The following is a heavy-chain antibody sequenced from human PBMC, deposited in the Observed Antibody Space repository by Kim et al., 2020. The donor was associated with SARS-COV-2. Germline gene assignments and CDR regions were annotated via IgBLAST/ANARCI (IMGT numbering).Heavy chain of an antibody. CDR3: AREPEDYYDSSGYYSGAFDI. D-gene: IGHD3-22*01. V-gene: IGHV4-59*01. J-gene: IGHJ3*02. Sequence: RVTISADTSKNQFSLKLSSVTAANTAVYYCAREPEDYYDSSGYYSGAFDIWGQGTMVTVSS.